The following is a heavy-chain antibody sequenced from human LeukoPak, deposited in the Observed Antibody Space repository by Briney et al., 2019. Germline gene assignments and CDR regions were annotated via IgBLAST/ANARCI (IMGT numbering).Heavy chain of an antibody. D-gene: IGHD1-14*01. Sequence: GGSLRLSCAASGFTFSSYAMHWVRQAPGKGLEWVAVISYDGRNKYYTDSVKGRSPISRDNSKNTLYLQMNSLRAEDTAVYYCARNFNHFDYWGQGTLVTVSS. V-gene: IGHV3-30*04. J-gene: IGHJ4*02. CDR3: ARNFNHFDY. CDR1: GFTFSSYA. CDR2: ISYDGRNK.